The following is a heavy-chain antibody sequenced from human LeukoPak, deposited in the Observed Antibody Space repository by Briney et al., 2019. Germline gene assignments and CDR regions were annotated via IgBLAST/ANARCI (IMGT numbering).Heavy chain of an antibody. CDR1: GGSFSGYY. D-gene: IGHD1-7*01. CDR3: AARIYGTNSFDY. Sequence: PSETLSLTCAVYGGSFSGYYCSWIRQPPGKGLEWIGEINHSGSTNYNPSLKSRVTISVDTSKNQFSLKLSSVTAADTAVYYCAARIYGTNSFDYWGQGTVVAVSS. J-gene: IGHJ4*02. CDR2: INHSGST. V-gene: IGHV4-34*01.